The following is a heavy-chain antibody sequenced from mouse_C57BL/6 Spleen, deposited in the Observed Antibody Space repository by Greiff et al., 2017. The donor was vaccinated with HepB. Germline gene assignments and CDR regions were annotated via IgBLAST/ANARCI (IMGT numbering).Heavy chain of an antibody. V-gene: IGHV2-9-1*01. CDR1: GFSLTSYA. Sequence: VQGVESGPGLVAPSQSLSITCTVSGFSLTSYAISWVRQPPGKGLEWLGVIWTGGGTNYNSALKSRLSISKDNSKSQVFLKMNSLQPDDTARYYCARNPYYYGSSYYFDYWGQGTTLTVSS. CDR2: IWTGGGT. J-gene: IGHJ2*01. CDR3: ARNPYYYGSSYYFDY. D-gene: IGHD1-1*01.